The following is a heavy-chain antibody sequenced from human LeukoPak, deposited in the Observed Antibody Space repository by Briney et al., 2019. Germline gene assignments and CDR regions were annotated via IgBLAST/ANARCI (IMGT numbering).Heavy chain of an antibody. V-gene: IGHV4-39*01. CDR1: GVSISSSYSY. CDR2: IYYTGNT. CDR3: ARQTGSGLFILP. D-gene: IGHD3/OR15-3a*01. Sequence: PSETLSLTYTVSGVSISSSYSYWGWIRQPPGMGLEWIGSIYYTGNTYYNASLKSQASISIDTSKNQFSLKLTSVTAADTAVYYCARQTGSGLFILPGGQGTLVTVSS. J-gene: IGHJ4*02.